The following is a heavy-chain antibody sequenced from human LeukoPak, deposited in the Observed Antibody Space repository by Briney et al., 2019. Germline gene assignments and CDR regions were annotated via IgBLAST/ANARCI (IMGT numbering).Heavy chain of an antibody. CDR1: GFTFNAYD. CDR3: ARAIYDSIDCPLFDF. CDR2: LGTGGDT. Sequence: PGGSLRLSCVASGFTFNAYDMHWVRQPPGKGLEWVSALGTGGDTYYSGSVKGRFTISRENAKSSLYLQMNSLRAGDAAVYYCARAIYDSIDCPLFDFWGQGTLVTVSS. V-gene: IGHV3-13*01. J-gene: IGHJ4*02. D-gene: IGHD3-22*01.